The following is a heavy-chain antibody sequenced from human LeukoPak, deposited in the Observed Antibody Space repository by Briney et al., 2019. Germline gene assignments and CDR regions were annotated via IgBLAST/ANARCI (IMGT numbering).Heavy chain of an antibody. V-gene: IGHV1-69*01. D-gene: IGHD5-24*01. Sequence: GSSVKVSCKASGGTFSSYAISWVQQAPGQGLEWMGGIIPIFGTANYAQKFQGRVTITADESTSTAYMKLSSLRSEDTAVYYCAVGRRGRDGYNFDFDYWGQGTLVTVSS. CDR3: AVGRRGRDGYNFDFDY. J-gene: IGHJ4*02. CDR1: GGTFSSYA. CDR2: IIPIFGTA.